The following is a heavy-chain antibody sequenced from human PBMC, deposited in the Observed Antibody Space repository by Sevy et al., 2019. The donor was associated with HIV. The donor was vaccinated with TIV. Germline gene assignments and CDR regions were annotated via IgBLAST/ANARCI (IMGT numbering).Heavy chain of an antibody. CDR1: GFTFSSYA. V-gene: IGHV3-30-3*01. Sequence: GGSLRLSCAASGFTFSSYAMHWVRQAPGKGLEWVAVISYDGSNKYYADSVKGRFTISRDNSKNTLYLQMNSLRAEDTAVYYCARGDVDTAMVTTRYYYGMDVWGQGTTFTVSS. J-gene: IGHJ6*02. CDR3: ARGDVDTAMVTTRYYYGMDV. D-gene: IGHD5-18*01. CDR2: ISYDGSNK.